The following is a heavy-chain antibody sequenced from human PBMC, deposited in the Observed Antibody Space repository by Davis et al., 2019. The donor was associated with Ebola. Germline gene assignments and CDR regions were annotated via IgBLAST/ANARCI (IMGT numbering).Heavy chain of an antibody. Sequence: GGSLRLSCAASGFTFSSYEMNWVRQAPGKGLEWVSYISSSGSTISYADSVKGRFTISRDNAKNSLYLQMNSLRAEDTAVYYCARAPYYYDSSGYYWDYYYYGMDVWGQGTTVTVSS. D-gene: IGHD3-22*01. V-gene: IGHV3-48*03. CDR2: ISSSGSTI. J-gene: IGHJ6*02. CDR3: ARAPYYYDSSGYYWDYYYYGMDV. CDR1: GFTFSSYE.